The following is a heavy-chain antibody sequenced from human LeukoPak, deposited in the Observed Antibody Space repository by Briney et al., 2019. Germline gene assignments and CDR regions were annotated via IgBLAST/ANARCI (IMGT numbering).Heavy chain of an antibody. CDR2: ISISSIYI. D-gene: IGHD1-26*01. J-gene: IGHJ3*02. Sequence: XISISSIYIYYPYSVKGRFTISRDNAKNSLYLQMNSLRAEDTAVYYCARDQLVGATMDAFDIWGQGTMVTVSS. CDR3: ARDQLVGATMDAFDI. V-gene: IGHV3-21*01.